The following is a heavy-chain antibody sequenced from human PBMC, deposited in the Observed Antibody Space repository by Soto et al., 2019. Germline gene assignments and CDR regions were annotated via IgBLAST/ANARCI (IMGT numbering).Heavy chain of an antibody. J-gene: IGHJ5*01. D-gene: IGHD2-2*01. CDR2: IYSSGST. CDR3: ASRGTSSWYDS. Sequence: SATLSVTCAVSGDYINSRYYFWDWIRQPPGKGLDWVGSIYSSGSTHYTPSLKSRVTISIVTSKKHFSLELSSVTAADTAVYYCASRGTSSWYDSLRQGTLVTVSS. CDR1: GDYINSRYYF. V-gene: IGHV4-39*02.